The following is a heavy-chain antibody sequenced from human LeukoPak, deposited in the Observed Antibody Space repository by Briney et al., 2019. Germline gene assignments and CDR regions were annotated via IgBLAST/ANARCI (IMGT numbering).Heavy chain of an antibody. V-gene: IGHV3-23*01. CDR2: VSSDGINT. CDR1: GFTFSNFA. CDR3: ASGGYDSSPDY. Sequence: GSLRLSCSASGFTFSNFAMSWVRQAPGKGLEWVSAVSSDGINTYYTDSLKGRFTISRDNAKNSLYLQMNSLRAEDTAVYYCASGGYDSSPDYWGQGTLVTVSS. J-gene: IGHJ4*02. D-gene: IGHD5-12*01.